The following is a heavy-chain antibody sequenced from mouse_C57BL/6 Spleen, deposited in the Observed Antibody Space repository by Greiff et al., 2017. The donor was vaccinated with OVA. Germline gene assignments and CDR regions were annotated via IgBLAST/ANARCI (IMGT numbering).Heavy chain of an antibody. Sequence: EVKLEESGPGLVKPSQSLSLTCSVTGYSITSGYYWNWIRQFPGNKLEWMGYISYDGSNNYNPSLKNRISITRDTSKNQFFLKLNSVTTEDTATYYCARDYGSNAMDYWGQGTSVTVSS. D-gene: IGHD1-1*01. CDR3: ARDYGSNAMDY. V-gene: IGHV3-6*01. CDR2: ISYDGSN. J-gene: IGHJ4*01. CDR1: GYSITSGYY.